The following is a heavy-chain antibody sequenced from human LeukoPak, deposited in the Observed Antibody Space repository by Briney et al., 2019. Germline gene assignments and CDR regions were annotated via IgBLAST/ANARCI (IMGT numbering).Heavy chain of an antibody. J-gene: IGHJ3*02. V-gene: IGHV3-30*03. Sequence: GGSLRLSCAASGFTFSSYSMNWVRQAPGKGLEWVAVISYDGSNKYYADSVKGRFTISRDNSKNTLYLQMNSLRAEDTAVYYCARGRQNSGSYSDAFDIWGQGTVVTVSS. D-gene: IGHD1-26*01. CDR2: ISYDGSNK. CDR3: ARGRQNSGSYSDAFDI. CDR1: GFTFSSYS.